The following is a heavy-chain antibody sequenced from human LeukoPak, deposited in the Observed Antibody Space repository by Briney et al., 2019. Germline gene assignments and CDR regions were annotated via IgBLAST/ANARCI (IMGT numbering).Heavy chain of an antibody. CDR3: ARSVAKTLGYCSSTSCYGLHAFDI. CDR1: GYSISSGYY. V-gene: IGHV4-38-2*01. D-gene: IGHD2-2*01. J-gene: IGHJ3*02. Sequence: LETLSLTCAVSGYSISSGYYWGWIRQPPGKGLEWIGSIYHSGSTYYNPSLKSRVTISVDTSKNQFSLKLSSVTAADTAVYYCARSVAKTLGYCSSTSCYGLHAFDIWGQGTMVTVSS. CDR2: IYHSGST.